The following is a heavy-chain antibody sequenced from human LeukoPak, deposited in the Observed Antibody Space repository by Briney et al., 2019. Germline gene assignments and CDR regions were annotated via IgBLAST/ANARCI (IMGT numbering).Heavy chain of an antibody. CDR1: GYTFTSYA. V-gene: IGHV1-3*01. J-gene: IGHJ5*02. Sequence: AASVKVSCKASGYTFTSYAMHWVRQAPGQRLEWMGWLNAGNGNTKYSQKFQGRVTITRDTSASTAYMELSSLRSEDTAVYYCARDPSPGSYTVWFDPWGQGTLVTVSS. CDR3: ARDPSPGSYTVWFDP. CDR2: LNAGNGNT. D-gene: IGHD3-10*01.